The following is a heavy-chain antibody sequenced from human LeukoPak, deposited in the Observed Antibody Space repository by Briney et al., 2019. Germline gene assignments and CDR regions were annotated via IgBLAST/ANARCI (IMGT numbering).Heavy chain of an antibody. Sequence: GGSLRLSCAASGFTFSSYAMNWVRQAPGKGLEWVSTISSSSSYIYYADSVKGRFTISRDNAKNSLYLQMNSLRAEDTAVYYCARDPDRYSSGWYFDPWGQGTLVTVSS. CDR3: ARDPDRYSSGWYFDP. D-gene: IGHD6-19*01. CDR1: GFTFSSYA. J-gene: IGHJ5*02. CDR2: ISSSSSYI. V-gene: IGHV3-21*01.